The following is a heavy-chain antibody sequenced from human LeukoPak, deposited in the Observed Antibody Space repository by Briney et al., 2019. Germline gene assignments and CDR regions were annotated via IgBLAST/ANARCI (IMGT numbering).Heavy chain of an antibody. D-gene: IGHD2-15*01. CDR1: GGSISSYY. J-gene: IGHJ2*01. CDR3: ARDYCSGGSCHFDWYFDL. CDR2: IYYSGST. Sequence: LETLSLTCTVSGGSISSYYWSWIRQSPGPGLEGIGYIYYSGSTNYNPSLKSRVTISVDTSKNQFSLKLSPVTAADTAVYYCARDYCSGGSCHFDWYFDLWGRGTLVTVSS. V-gene: IGHV4-59*01.